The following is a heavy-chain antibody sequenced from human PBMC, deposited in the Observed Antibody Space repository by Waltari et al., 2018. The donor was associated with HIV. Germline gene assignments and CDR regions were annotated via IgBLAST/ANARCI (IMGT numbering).Heavy chain of an antibody. CDR2: ITSDSDAI. Sequence: DVLLVESGGGLVQPGRSLRLSCAASGFTFSTYNMHWVRQAPGKGLEWLASITSDSDAIYYAQSVRGRFIVSRDNAYNSLHLEMNSLRADDTAVYYCARDDSGAYHLGWFDPWGQGTLVSVSS. CDR1: GFTFSTYN. D-gene: IGHD3-22*01. CDR3: ARDDSGAYHLGWFDP. J-gene: IGHJ5*02. V-gene: IGHV3-48*01.